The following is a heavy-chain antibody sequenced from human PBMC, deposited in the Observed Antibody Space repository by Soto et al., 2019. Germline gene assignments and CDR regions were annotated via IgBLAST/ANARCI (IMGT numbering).Heavy chain of an antibody. J-gene: IGHJ4*02. CDR1: GFTFSSYG. V-gene: IGHV3-33*04. Sequence: QVQLLESGGGVGQPGRSLRLSCEASGFTFSSYGMHWFRQAPGKGLAWVAVIWQDGTTEEYAESVKGRLTISRDTSKEMVFMDLNSLKVDCTAVYFCASADIWGTPRFYGRYWGQGIRVTVS. D-gene: IGHD3-16*01. CDR2: IWQDGTTE. CDR3: ASADIWGTPRFYGRY.